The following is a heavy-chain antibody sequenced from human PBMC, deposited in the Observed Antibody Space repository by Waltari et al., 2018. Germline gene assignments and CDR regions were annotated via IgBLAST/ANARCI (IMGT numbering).Heavy chain of an antibody. J-gene: IGHJ5*02. Sequence: QVQLQQWGAGLLKPSETLSLTCAVHGGSFSGYYWSWIRQPPGKGLEWIGEINHSGSTNYNPSLKSRVTISVDTSKNQFSLKLSSVTAADTAVYYCAREVGYSGYDFNWFDPWGQGTLVTVSS. CDR3: AREVGYSGYDFNWFDP. CDR1: GGSFSGYY. V-gene: IGHV4-34*01. CDR2: INHSGST. D-gene: IGHD5-12*01.